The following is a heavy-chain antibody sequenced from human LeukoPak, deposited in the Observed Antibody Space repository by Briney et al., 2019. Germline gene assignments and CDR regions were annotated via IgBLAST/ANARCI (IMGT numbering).Heavy chain of an antibody. J-gene: IGHJ4*02. CDR3: ARGEDWKSTTFDY. D-gene: IGHD1-1*01. Sequence: SETLSLTCTVSGGSISSYYWSWIRQPAGKGLEWIGRIYTTGITDYNPSLKSRVTMSVHTSKNQFSLKLNSVTAADTAVYYCARGEDWKSTTFDYWGQGTLVTVSS. CDR1: GGSISSYY. V-gene: IGHV4-4*07. CDR2: IYTTGIT.